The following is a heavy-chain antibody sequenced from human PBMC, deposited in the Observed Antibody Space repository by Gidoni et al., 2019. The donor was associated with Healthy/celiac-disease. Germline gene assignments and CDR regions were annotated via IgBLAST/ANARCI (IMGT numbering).Heavy chain of an antibody. CDR3: ARTLRELHFDY. CDR2: IYTSGST. D-gene: IGHD1-26*01. Sequence: IGRIYTSGSTNYNPSLKSRVTMSVDTSKNQFSLKLSSVTAADTAVYYCARTLRELHFDYWGQGTLVTVSS. J-gene: IGHJ4*02. V-gene: IGHV4-4*07.